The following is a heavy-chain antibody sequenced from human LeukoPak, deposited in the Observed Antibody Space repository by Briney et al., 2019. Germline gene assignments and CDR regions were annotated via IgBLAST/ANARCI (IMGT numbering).Heavy chain of an antibody. D-gene: IGHD5-18*01. CDR1: GFTFSSYA. CDR2: ISGSGGST. J-gene: IGHJ6*02. CDR3: ARDSRTYSYGPLDYYGMDV. Sequence: GGSLRLSCAASGFTFSSYAMSWVRQAPGKGLEWVSAISGSGGSTYYADSVKGRFTISRDNAKNSLYLQMNGLRAEDTAVYYCARDSRTYSYGPLDYYGMDVWGQGTTVTVSS. V-gene: IGHV3-23*01.